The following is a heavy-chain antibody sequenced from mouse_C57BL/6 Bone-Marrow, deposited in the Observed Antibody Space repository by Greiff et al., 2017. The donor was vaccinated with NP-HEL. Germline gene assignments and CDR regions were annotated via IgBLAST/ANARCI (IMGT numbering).Heavy chain of an antibody. V-gene: IGHV1-15*01. Sequence: SGAELVRPGASVTLSCKASGYTFTDYEMHWVKQTPVHGLEWIGAIDPETGGTAYNQKFKGKAILTADKSSSTAYMELRSLTSEDSAVYYCTRLTYDYDALYAMDYWGQGTAVTVSS. CDR3: TRLTYDYDALYAMDY. D-gene: IGHD2-4*01. CDR1: GYTFTDYE. J-gene: IGHJ4*01. CDR2: IDPETGGT.